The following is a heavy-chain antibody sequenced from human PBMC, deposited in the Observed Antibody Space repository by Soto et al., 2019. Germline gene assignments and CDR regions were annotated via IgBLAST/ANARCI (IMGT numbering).Heavy chain of an antibody. CDR3: ARQIQRRDGYNLDY. J-gene: IGHJ4*02. CDR2: IYYSGST. D-gene: IGHD5-12*01. V-gene: IGHV4-39*01. Sequence: PSETLSLTCTVSGGSISSSSYYWGWIRQPPGKGLEWIGSIYYSGSTYYNPSLKSRVTISVDTSKNQFSLKLSSVTAADTAVYYCARQIQRRDGYNLDYWGQGTLVTVSS. CDR1: GGSISSSSYY.